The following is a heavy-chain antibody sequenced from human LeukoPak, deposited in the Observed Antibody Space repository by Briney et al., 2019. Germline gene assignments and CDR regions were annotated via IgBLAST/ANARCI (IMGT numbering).Heavy chain of an antibody. CDR3: ARGTGAKRYYFDL. Sequence: GGSLRLSCAASGFTFSSYWMSWVRQAPGKGLEWVTVIWYDGSNRYYADSVKGRITVSRDTSKNTLDLEINSLRPEDTAIYYCARGTGAKRYYFDLWGQGIQVTVSS. CDR2: IWYDGSNR. V-gene: IGHV3-33*08. D-gene: IGHD2-2*01. J-gene: IGHJ4*02. CDR1: GFTFSSYW.